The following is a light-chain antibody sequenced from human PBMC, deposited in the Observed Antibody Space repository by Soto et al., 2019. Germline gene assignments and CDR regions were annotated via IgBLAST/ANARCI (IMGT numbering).Light chain of an antibody. J-gene: IGKJ4*01. CDR3: HQLHIYPLI. V-gene: IGKV1-12*01. CDR1: LTISSW. CDR2: AAS. Sequence: DIQMTQSPSSVSASVGDRVIITCRAILTISSWVAWYQQIPGKAPKLLIYAASTLQSGVPSRFSGSGSATDFTLTISSLQPEDFATYYCHQLHIYPLIFGGGTKVDI.